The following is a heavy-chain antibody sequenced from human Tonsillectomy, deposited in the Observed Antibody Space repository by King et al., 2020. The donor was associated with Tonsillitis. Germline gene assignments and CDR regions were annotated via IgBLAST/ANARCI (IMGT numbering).Heavy chain of an antibody. D-gene: IGHD1-26*01. CDR3: ARGGRDSGSPGRVDY. V-gene: IGHV4-59*01. J-gene: IGHJ4*02. CDR1: GGSISSYY. CDR2: IYYSGST. Sequence: VQLQESGPGLVKPSETLSLTCTVSGGSISSYYWNWIRQPPGKELEWIGYIYYSGSTNYNPSLKSRFTISVDTSQNQFSLKLTSVTAADTAVYYCARGGRDSGSPGRVDYWGQGTLVTVSS.